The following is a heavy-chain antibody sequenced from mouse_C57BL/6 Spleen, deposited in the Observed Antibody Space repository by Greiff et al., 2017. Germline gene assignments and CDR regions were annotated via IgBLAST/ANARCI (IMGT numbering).Heavy chain of an antibody. D-gene: IGHD6-5*01. J-gene: IGHJ2*01. CDR1: GYAFSSYW. V-gene: IGHV1-80*01. CDR2: IYPGDGDT. Sequence: VQLQQSGAELVKPGASVKISCKASGYAFSSYWMNWVKQRPGKGLEWIGQIYPGDGDTNYNGQFKGKATLTADKSSSTPYMQLSNLTSEDSAVYFCARGLCSYYFDYWGQGTTLTVSS. CDR3: ARGLCSYYFDY.